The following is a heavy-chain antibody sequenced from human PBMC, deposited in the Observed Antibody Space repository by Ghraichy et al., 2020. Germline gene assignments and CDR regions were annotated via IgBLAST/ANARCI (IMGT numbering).Heavy chain of an antibody. CDR3: AGGYYGQGGDN. CDR1: GGSIHSYY. D-gene: IGHD1-26*01. CDR2: IYYNGRT. J-gene: IGHJ4*02. V-gene: IGHV4-59*01. Sequence: SETLSLTCTVSGGSIHSYYWSWIRQPPGKGLEWIGYIYYNGRTNYNPSLKSRVTILVDTSKNQFSLNLSSVTAADTAMYYCAGGYYGQGGDNWGQGTLVTVSS.